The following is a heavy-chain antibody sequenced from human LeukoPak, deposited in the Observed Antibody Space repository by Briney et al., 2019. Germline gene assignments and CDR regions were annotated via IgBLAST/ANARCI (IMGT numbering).Heavy chain of an antibody. J-gene: IGHJ6*03. Sequence: ASVKVSCKASGYTFTGYYMHWVRQAPGQGLEWMGWINPNSGGTNYAQKFQGRVTMTRDTSISTAYMELSRLRSDDTAVYYCARVRHSKYYDILSCYYYYMDVWGKGTTVTVSS. CDR3: ARVRHSKYYDILSCYYYYMDV. CDR2: INPNSGGT. V-gene: IGHV1-2*02. CDR1: GYTFTGYY. D-gene: IGHD3-9*01.